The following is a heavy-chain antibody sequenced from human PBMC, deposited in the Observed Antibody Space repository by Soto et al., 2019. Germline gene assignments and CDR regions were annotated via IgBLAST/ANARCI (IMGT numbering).Heavy chain of an antibody. Sequence: EVQLVQSGGGLVQPGGSLRLSCVGSGFTFTDFYINWVRQAPGKGLEWVANIRPDGSETNYVESVKGRFTTSRDNANNSLFLQMYSLRADDTAVYYCAGWGGHDYNYWGQGILVTVSS. V-gene: IGHV3-7*03. CDR3: AGWGGHDYNY. CDR2: IRPDGSET. J-gene: IGHJ4*02. CDR1: GFTFTDFY. D-gene: IGHD4-4*01.